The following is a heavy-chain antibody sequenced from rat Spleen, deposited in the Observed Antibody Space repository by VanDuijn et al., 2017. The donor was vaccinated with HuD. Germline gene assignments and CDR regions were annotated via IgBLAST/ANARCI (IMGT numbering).Heavy chain of an antibody. J-gene: IGHJ2*01. V-gene: IGHV5S10*01. D-gene: IGHD1-4*01. CDR1: GFTFGDYN. Sequence: EVQLVESGGGLVQPGRSLKLSCAASGFTFGDYNMAWVRQAPQKGLEWVATILYDGSGTYYRDSVRGRFTISRDNAKSTLYLQLDSLRSEDTATYYGATRPGIIHYWGQGVMVTVSS. CDR2: ILYDGSGT. CDR3: ATRPGIIHY.